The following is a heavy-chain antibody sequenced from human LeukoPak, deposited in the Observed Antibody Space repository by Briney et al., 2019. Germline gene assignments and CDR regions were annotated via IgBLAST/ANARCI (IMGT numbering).Heavy chain of an antibody. CDR1: GFIFSNYE. V-gene: IGHV3-13*01. CDR2: IDTAGDT. Sequence: GGSLRLSCVASGFIFSNYEMHWVRQVTGKGLEWVSVIDTAGDTYYPGSVKGRFTISRENAKNSLYLQMSSLRAGDTAVYHCARGKISAFDIWGQGTMVTVSS. CDR3: ARGKISAFDI. J-gene: IGHJ3*02. D-gene: IGHD2-15*01.